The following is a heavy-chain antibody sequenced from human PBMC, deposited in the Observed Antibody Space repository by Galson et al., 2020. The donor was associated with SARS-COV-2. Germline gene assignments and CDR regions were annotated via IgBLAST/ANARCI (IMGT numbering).Heavy chain of an antibody. D-gene: IGHD5-18*01. J-gene: IGHJ6*02. CDR3: TKPSVSGPGGYVGLDV. V-gene: IGHV3-43*01. CDR2: ISWDGGTT. CDR1: GFTFKDYS. Sequence: GESLKISCAASGFTFKDYSMHWVRQAPGKGLEWVSVISWDGGTTHYADSVMGRFTISRDNSKNSLYLQMDSLRAEDTALYYCTKPSVSGPGGYVGLDVWGHGTTVTVSS.